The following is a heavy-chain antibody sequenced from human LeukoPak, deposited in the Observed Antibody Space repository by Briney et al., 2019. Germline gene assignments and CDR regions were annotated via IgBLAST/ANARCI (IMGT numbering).Heavy chain of an antibody. Sequence: EASVKVSCKASGYTFTGYYVHWVRQAPGQGLEWMGWINPNSGGTNYAQKFQGRVTMTRDTSISTAYMELSGLRSDDTAVYYCARAHSGADIAARRSQFDYWGQGTLVTVSS. D-gene: IGHD6-6*01. J-gene: IGHJ4*02. CDR1: GYTFTGYY. V-gene: IGHV1-2*02. CDR3: ARAHSGADIAARRSQFDY. CDR2: INPNSGGT.